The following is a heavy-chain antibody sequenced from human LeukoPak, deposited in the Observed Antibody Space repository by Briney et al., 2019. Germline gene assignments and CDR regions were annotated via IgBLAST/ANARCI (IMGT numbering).Heavy chain of an antibody. CDR3: ARVVLDGPTYYYFGMDV. V-gene: IGHV3-7*01. J-gene: IGHJ6*02. CDR1: GFTFSSYS. Sequence: PGGSLRLSCAVSGFTFSSYSMNWVRQTPGKGLEWVAKIKQEGSEKFYADSVKGRFTISRDNAKNSLYLQMYSLRAEDTAVYYCARVVLDGPTYYYFGMDVWGQGTTVTVSS. CDR2: IKQEGSEK. D-gene: IGHD6-6*01.